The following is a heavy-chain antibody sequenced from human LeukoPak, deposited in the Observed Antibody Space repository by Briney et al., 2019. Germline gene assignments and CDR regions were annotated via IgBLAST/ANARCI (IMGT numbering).Heavy chain of an antibody. D-gene: IGHD6-13*01. V-gene: IGHV3-21*01. Sequence: PGGSLRLSCVASGFTFSSYGMHWVRQAPGKGLEWVSSISSSSSYIYYADSVKGRFTISRDNAKNSLYLQMNSLRAEDTAVYYCARDTSSWYLGGDYCFDYWGRGTLVTVSS. CDR2: ISSSSSYI. CDR3: ARDTSSWYLGGDYCFDY. CDR1: GFTFSSYG. J-gene: IGHJ4*02.